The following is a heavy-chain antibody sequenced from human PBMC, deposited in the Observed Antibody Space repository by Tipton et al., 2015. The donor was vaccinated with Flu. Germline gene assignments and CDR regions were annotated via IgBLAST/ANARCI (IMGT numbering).Heavy chain of an antibody. CDR3: ARLGFRIWFGEDYYYYGMDV. D-gene: IGHD3-10*01. V-gene: IGHV1-2*02. CDR1: GYTFTGYY. Sequence: QLVQSGAEVKKLGASVKVSCKASGYTFTGYYMHWVRQAPGQGLEWMGWINPNSGGTNNAQKFQGRVTMTRDTSISTAYMELSRLRSDDTAVHYCARLGFRIWFGEDYYYYGMDVWGQGP. CDR2: INPNSGGT. J-gene: IGHJ6*02.